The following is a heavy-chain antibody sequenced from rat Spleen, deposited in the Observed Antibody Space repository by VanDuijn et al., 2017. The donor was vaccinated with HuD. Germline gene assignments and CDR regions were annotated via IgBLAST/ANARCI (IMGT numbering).Heavy chain of an antibody. D-gene: IGHD1-11*01. J-gene: IGHJ2*01. CDR2: ISXXGSST. CDR3: ARRHYGYTDYFXY. V-gene: IGHV5-29*01. CDR1: XFTXXXYD. Sequence: EVQLVESGGGSVXXXRSXXLSCAAXXFTXXXYDXXXVRXXPTKGLEWLATISXXGSSTYXXNSVXGRFTISRDNAKSTLSLQMDSLRSEDTATYYCARRHYGYTDYFXYWGQGVMVTVSS.